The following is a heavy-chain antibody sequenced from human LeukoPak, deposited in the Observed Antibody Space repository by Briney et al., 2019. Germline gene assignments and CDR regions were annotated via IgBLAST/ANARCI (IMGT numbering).Heavy chain of an antibody. CDR2: ISSSSSYI. Sequence: PGGSLRLSCAASGFTFSSYSMNWVRQAPGKGLEWVSSISSSSSYIYYADSVKGRFTISRDNAKNSLYLQMNSLRAEDTAVYYCASWRLGSGSYYSEYFQHWGQGTLVTVSS. V-gene: IGHV3-21*01. D-gene: IGHD3-10*01. CDR1: GFTFSSYS. J-gene: IGHJ1*01. CDR3: ASWRLGSGSYYSEYFQH.